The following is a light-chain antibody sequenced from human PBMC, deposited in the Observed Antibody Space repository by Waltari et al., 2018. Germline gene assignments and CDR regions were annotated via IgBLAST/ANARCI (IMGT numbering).Light chain of an antibody. V-gene: IGLV2-23*02. CDR2: EVT. CDR3: SSYAGHNTWI. Sequence: QSGLTQPASVSGSPGQSSTISRTGTSSDVATYDLVSWFPQHPGKAPKPSIYEVTKPPSGISDRFSGFKSGNTASLTLSGLRAEDDTDYYCSSYAGHNTWIFGGGTKLTVL. CDR1: SSDVATYDL. J-gene: IGLJ2*01.